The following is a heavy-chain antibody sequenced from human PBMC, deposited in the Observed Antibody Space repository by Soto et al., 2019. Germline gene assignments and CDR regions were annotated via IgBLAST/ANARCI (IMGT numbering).Heavy chain of an antibody. CDR3: ARGDRFRCNGGHCFSDGLFLS. CDR2: INGSSTTL. V-gene: IGHV3-48*02. Sequence: EVQLVESGGDLVQRGGSLRLSCAASGFDFGIYSMNWVRQAPGKGLEWISYINGSSTTLYYADSVRGRFIISRDNAENSLYLQMNSLRDDDTAVYFRARGDRFRCNGGHCFSDGLFLSWGQGTLVTVSP. CDR1: GFDFGIYS. J-gene: IGHJ5*02. D-gene: IGHD2-21*02.